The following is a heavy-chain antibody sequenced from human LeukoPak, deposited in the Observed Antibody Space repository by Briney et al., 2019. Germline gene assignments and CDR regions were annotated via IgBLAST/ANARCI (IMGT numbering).Heavy chain of an antibody. CDR3: AKEHGIAVAGTDNWFDP. Sequence: GGSLRLSCAASGFTLSSYAMSWVRQAPGKGLEWVSAISGSGGSTYYADSVKGRFTISSDNSKNTLYLQMNSLRAEDTAVYYCAKEHGIAVAGTDNWFDPWGQGTLVTVSS. CDR1: GFTLSSYA. J-gene: IGHJ5*02. V-gene: IGHV3-23*01. CDR2: ISGSGGST. D-gene: IGHD6-19*01.